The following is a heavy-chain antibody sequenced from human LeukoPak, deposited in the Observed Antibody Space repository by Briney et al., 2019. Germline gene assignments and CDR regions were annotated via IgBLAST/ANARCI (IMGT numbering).Heavy chain of an antibody. CDR1: GYTFTNFD. J-gene: IGHJ3*02. V-gene: IGHV1-8*02. Sequence: GASVKVSCKASGYTFTNFDINWVRQATGQGLEWMGWMNPNTGNAGYAQKFQDRVTITWDASISTAYMDLSSLRSEDTAVYYCAGGLRIPEMNAFDIWGQGTMVTVSS. D-gene: IGHD1-20*01. CDR2: MNPNTGNA. CDR3: AGGLRIPEMNAFDI.